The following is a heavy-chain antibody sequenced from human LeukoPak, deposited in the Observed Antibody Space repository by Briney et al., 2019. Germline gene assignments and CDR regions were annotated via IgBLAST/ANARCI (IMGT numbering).Heavy chain of an antibody. CDR1: GGTFSSHV. D-gene: IGHD3-22*01. Sequence: GASVKVSCKASGGTFSSHVISWVRQAPGQGLEWMGWISAYNGNTNYAQKLQGRVTMTTDTSTSTAYMELRSLRSDDTAVYYCAREGKRDSSGYPFDYWGQGTLVTVSS. J-gene: IGHJ4*02. V-gene: IGHV1-18*01. CDR2: ISAYNGNT. CDR3: AREGKRDSSGYPFDY.